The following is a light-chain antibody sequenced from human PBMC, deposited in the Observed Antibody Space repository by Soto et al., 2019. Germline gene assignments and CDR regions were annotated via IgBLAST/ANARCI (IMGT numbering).Light chain of an antibody. CDR2: EVT. CDR1: SSDIGSYDL. CDR3: CSFADFTYV. Sequence: QSVLTQPASVSGSPRQSITISCTGTSSDIGSYDLVSWYQQHPGTAPKLIIYEVTKRPSGVSTRFSGSKSGNTASLTISGLQAVDVADYYCCSFADFTYVFGTGTKVTVL. J-gene: IGLJ1*01. V-gene: IGLV2-23*02.